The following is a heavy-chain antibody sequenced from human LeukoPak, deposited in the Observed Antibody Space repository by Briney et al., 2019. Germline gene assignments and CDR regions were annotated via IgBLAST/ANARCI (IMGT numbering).Heavy chain of an antibody. D-gene: IGHD2/OR15-2a*01. V-gene: IGHV4-59*01. CDR3: AKGHKENTLDAFDI. J-gene: IGHJ3*02. CDR1: GGSISTYY. CDR2: IYYTGST. Sequence: SETLSLTCTVSGGSISTYYWSWIRQPPGKGLEWIGYIYYTGSTNYNPSLKSRVTISVGTSKNQFSLILNSVTAADTAVYYCAKGHKENTLDAFDIWGQGTMVTVSS.